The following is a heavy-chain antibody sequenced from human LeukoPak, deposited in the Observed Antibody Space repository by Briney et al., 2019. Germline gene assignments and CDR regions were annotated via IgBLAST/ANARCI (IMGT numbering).Heavy chain of an antibody. Sequence: SQTLSLTCAISGESVSSIKGAWNWIRQSPSRGLEWLGRTYYRSKWFYDYAVSMKGRINISPDTSQNLFSLQLTSVTPDDTAVYYCARDEGNTGWYTFDYWGQGTLVTVSS. CDR2: TYYRSKWFY. J-gene: IGHJ4*02. V-gene: IGHV6-1*01. CDR3: ARDEGNTGWYTFDY. CDR1: GESVSSIKGA. D-gene: IGHD6-19*01.